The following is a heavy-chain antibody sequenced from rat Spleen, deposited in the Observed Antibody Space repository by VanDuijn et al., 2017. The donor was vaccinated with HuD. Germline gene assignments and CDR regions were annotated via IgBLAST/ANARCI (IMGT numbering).Heavy chain of an antibody. D-gene: IGHD1-9*01. V-gene: IGHV5-25*01. CDR2: ISTGGGNT. CDR3: AKGMGQTN. J-gene: IGHJ2*01. CDR1: GFTFSDSN. Sequence: EVQLVESGGGLVQPGRSLKLSCAASGFTFSDSNMAWVRQAPKKGLDWVASISTGGGNTYYRDSVKGRFTISRDNAKSTLYLQIDSLRSEDTATYYCAKGMGQTNWGQGVMVTVSS.